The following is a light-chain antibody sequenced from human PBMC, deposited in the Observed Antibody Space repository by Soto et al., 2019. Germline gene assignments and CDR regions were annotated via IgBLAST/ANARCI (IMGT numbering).Light chain of an antibody. J-gene: IGLJ3*02. CDR1: SSNIGNNR. CDR2: HDD. Sequence: QSVLTQPPSVSEAPRQRVTISCSGSSSNIGNNRVNWYQQVPGKAPRLLIYHDDLLPSGVSDRFSGSKSGTSASLAVSGLQSEDEADYYCATWDDSLNGWVFGGGTKLTVL. CDR3: ATWDDSLNGWV. V-gene: IGLV1-36*01.